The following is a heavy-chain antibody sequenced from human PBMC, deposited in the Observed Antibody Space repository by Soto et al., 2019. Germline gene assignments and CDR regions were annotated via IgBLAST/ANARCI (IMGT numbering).Heavy chain of an antibody. V-gene: IGHV1-69*01. D-gene: IGHD3-3*01. CDR3: ARNLYDFWSGYPDSYYSYGMDV. Sequence: QVQLVQSGAEVKKPWSSVKVSCKASGGTFSSYAISWVRQAPGQGLEWMGGIIPIFGTANYAQKFQGRVTITADESTSTAYMELSRLRSGETTGHYCARNLYDFWSGYPDSYYSYGMDVWGQGTTVTVSS. CDR2: IIPIFGTA. CDR1: GGTFSSYA. J-gene: IGHJ6*02.